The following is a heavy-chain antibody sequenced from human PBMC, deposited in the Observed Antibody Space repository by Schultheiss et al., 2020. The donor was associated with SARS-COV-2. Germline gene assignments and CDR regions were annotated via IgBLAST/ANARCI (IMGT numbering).Heavy chain of an antibody. Sequence: SLKISCAASGFTFDDYAMHWVRQAPGKGLEWVSGISWNSGSIGYADSVKGRFTISRDNAKNSLYLQMNSLRAEDTALYYCARAHSPLAPFYWGQGTLVTVSS. V-gene: IGHV3-9*01. CDR1: GFTFDDYA. CDR3: ARAHSPLAPFY. D-gene: IGHD3-3*02. J-gene: IGHJ4*02. CDR2: ISWNSGSI.